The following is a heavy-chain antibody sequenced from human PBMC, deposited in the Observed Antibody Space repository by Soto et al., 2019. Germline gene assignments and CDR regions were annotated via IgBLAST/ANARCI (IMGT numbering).Heavy chain of an antibody. V-gene: IGHV4-34*01. CDR3: ARVPKYYDFWSGPPGYYYYYGMDV. D-gene: IGHD3-3*01. Sequence: PSETLSLTCAVYGGSFSGYYWSWIRQPPGKGLEWIGEINHSGSTNYNPSLKSRVTISVDTSKNQFSLKLSSVTAADTAVYYCARVPKYYDFWSGPPGYYYYYGMDVWGQGTTVTVSS. CDR2: INHSGST. CDR1: GGSFSGYY. J-gene: IGHJ6*02.